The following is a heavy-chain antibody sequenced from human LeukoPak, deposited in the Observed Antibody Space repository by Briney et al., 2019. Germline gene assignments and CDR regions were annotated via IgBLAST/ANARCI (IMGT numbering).Heavy chain of an antibody. CDR2: IYSGGST. D-gene: IGHD2-2*01. CDR3: ARKTSIAAVPDYYYYYYMDV. V-gene: IGHV3-53*01. Sequence: GGSLRLSCAASGFTVSSNYMSWVRQAPGKGLEWGSVIYSGGSTYYADSVTGRFTISRDNSKDTLYLQMNSLIGEETAVYYCARKTSIAAVPDYYYYYYMDVWGKGTTVTVSS. J-gene: IGHJ6*03. CDR1: GFTVSSNY.